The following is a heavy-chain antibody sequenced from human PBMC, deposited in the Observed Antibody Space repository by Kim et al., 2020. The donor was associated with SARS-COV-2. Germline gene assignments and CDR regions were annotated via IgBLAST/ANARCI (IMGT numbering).Heavy chain of an antibody. V-gene: IGHV4-31*02. CDR3: ARVAGSGSTTSEYFQH. J-gene: IGHJ1*01. D-gene: IGHD1-26*01. Sequence: SLKSRVTISVDTSKNQFSLKLSSVTAADTAVYYCARVAGSGSTTSEYFQHWGQGTLVTVSS.